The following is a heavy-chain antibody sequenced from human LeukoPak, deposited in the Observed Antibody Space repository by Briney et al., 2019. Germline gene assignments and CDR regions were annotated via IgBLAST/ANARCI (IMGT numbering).Heavy chain of an antibody. CDR3: ATGGYAFDI. J-gene: IGHJ3*02. CDR2: IKSKVDGETA. CDR1: GFIFTNAW. Sequence: GGSLRLSCAGSGFIFTNAWMNWVRQAPGEGLEWVGRIKSKVDGETADYVAPVKGKFIISRDDSRNTVYLQMSSLEPEDTAVYYCATGGYAFDIWGQGTMVTVSS. V-gene: IGHV3-15*01. D-gene: IGHD3-16*01.